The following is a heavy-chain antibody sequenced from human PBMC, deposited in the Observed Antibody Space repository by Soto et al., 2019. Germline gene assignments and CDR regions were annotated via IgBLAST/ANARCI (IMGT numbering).Heavy chain of an antibody. CDR3: ARDLVRTGWFDP. CDR1: GFTFSSYA. CDR2: IWYDGSNK. Sequence: GGSLRLSCAASGFTFSSYAMHWVRQAPGKGLEWVAVIWYDGSNKYYADSVKGRFTISRDNSKNTLYLQMNSLRAEDTAVYYCARDLVRTGWFDPWGQGTLVTVS. D-gene: IGHD3-10*01. J-gene: IGHJ5*02. V-gene: IGHV3-33*08.